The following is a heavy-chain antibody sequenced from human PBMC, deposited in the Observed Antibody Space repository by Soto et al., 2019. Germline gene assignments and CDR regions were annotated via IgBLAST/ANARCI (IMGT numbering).Heavy chain of an antibody. D-gene: IGHD3-3*01. CDR3: ARDSLNITIFGVVRGYYGMDV. V-gene: IGHV3-53*01. CDR2: IYSGGST. CDR1: GFTVSSNY. Sequence: GGSLRLSCAASGFTVSSNYMSWVRQAPGKGLEWVSVIYSGGSTHYADSVKGRFIISRDNSKNTLYLQMNSLRAEDTAVYYCARDSLNITIFGVVRGYYGMDVWGQGTTVTVSS. J-gene: IGHJ6*02.